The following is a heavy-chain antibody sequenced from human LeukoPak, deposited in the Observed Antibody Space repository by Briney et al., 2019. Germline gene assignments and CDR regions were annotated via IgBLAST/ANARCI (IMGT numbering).Heavy chain of an antibody. CDR1: GFTFSTYW. CDR2: INSDGIGT. Sequence: PGGSLRLSCAASGFTFSTYWMHWVRQAPGKGLVWVSRINSDGIGTIYADSVKGRFTISRDNSKNTLYLQMNSLRAEDTAVYYCTFSEWLGDLVYWGQGTLVTVSS. D-gene: IGHD6-19*01. J-gene: IGHJ4*02. V-gene: IGHV3-74*01. CDR3: TFSEWLGDLVY.